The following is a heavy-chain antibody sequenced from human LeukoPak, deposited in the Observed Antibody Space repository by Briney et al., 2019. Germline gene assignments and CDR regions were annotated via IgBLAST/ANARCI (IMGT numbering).Heavy chain of an antibody. CDR2: INYSGST. D-gene: IGHD3-10*01. V-gene: IGHV4-39*01. CDR3: ASEPYGSGSFLGAFDI. CDR1: DDSIRSSAYY. Sequence: PSETLSLTCAVSDDSIRSSAYYWGWIRQPPGKGLEWIGSINYSGSTYYNPSLKSRVTISIDTSKNQFSLKLSSVTAADTAVYYCASEPYGSGSFLGAFDIWGQGTMVTVSS. J-gene: IGHJ3*02.